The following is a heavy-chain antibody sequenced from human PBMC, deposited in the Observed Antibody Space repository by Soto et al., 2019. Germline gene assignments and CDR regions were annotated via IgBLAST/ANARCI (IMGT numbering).Heavy chain of an antibody. CDR2: INPNSGGT. J-gene: IGHJ3*02. Sequence: GASVKVSCKASGYTFTGYYMHWVRQAPGQGLEWMGWINPNSGGTNYAQKFQGRVTMTRDTSISTAYMELSRLRSEDTAVYYCASLHLKARYAFDIWGQGTMVTVSS. CDR1: GYTFTGYY. V-gene: IGHV1-2*02. CDR3: ASLHLKARYAFDI.